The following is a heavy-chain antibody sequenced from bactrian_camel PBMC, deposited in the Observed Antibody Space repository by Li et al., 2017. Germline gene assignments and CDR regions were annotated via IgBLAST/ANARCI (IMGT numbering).Heavy chain of an antibody. V-gene: IGHV3S1*01. D-gene: IGHD5*01. Sequence: HVQLVESGGGLVRPGGSLRLSCAASGLTFSSYYMTWVRQAPGKGLEWVSAINSGGDITYYADSVKGRFTISRDNAKNTLYLQLNSLKTEDTAMYYCANLGDYGLEAHWGQGTQVTVS. CDR3: ANLGDYGLEAH. CDR2: INSGGDIT. J-gene: IGHJ4*01. CDR1: GLTFSSYY.